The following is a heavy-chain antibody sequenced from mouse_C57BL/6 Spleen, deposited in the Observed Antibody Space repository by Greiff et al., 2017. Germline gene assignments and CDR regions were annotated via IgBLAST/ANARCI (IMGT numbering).Heavy chain of an antibody. Sequence: VQLQQSGAELVKPGASVKISCKASGYAFSSYWMNWVKQRPGKGLEWIGQIYPGDGDTNYNGKFKGQATLTADKSSSTAYMQLSSLTSEDSAVYFCANHYYGSSYGYFDVWGTGTTVTVSS. V-gene: IGHV1-80*01. CDR1: GYAFSSYW. J-gene: IGHJ1*03. CDR2: IYPGDGDT. D-gene: IGHD1-1*01. CDR3: ANHYYGSSYGYFDV.